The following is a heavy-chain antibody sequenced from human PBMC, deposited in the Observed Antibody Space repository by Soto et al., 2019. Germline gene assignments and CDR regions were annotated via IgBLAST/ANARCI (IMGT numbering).Heavy chain of an antibody. J-gene: IGHJ4*02. CDR2: ISGSGDST. Sequence: GGSLRLSCAASGFTFSSYAMTWVRQAPGKGLEWVSAISGSGDSTYYADSVKGRFTISRDQSKNTLYLQMHSLRAEDTAVYFCAKERDNAADRYYFDDWGQGTLVTVSS. D-gene: IGHD2-2*01. V-gene: IGHV3-23*01. CDR3: AKERDNAADRYYFDD. CDR1: GFTFSSYA.